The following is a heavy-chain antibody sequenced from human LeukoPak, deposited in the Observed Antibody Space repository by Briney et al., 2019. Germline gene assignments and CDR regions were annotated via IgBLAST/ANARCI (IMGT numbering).Heavy chain of an antibody. CDR2: ISYSGST. V-gene: IGHV4-59*01. CDR3: ARVDLLWIGHYSANWFDP. J-gene: IGHJ5*02. Sequence: SETLSLTCTVSGGSMYSYYWSWIRQPPGKGLEWIGYISYSGSTNYNPSLKSRVTIMADTSKNHFSLRLSSVTAADTAAYYCARVDLLWIGHYSANWFDPWGQGTLVTVSS. CDR1: GGSMYSYY. D-gene: IGHD4/OR15-4a*01.